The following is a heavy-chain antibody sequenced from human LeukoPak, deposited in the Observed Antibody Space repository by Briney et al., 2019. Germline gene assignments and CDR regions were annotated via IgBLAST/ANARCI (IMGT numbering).Heavy chain of an antibody. J-gene: IGHJ4*02. Sequence: GGSLRLSCAASGFTFSSHWMSWVRQAPGKRLEWVANIKQDGSEKDYVDSVKGRFTISRDNAKNSLYLQMNSLRAEDTAIYYCASRIAAAARFDYWGQGTLVTVSS. D-gene: IGHD6-13*01. CDR1: GFTFSSHW. CDR2: IKQDGSEK. V-gene: IGHV3-7*05. CDR3: ASRIAAAARFDY.